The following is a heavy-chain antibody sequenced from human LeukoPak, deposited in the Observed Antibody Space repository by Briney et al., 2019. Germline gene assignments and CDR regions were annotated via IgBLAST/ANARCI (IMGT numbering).Heavy chain of an antibody. CDR1: GGSISSGGYS. V-gene: IGHV4-30-2*01. CDR3: ARWDTAMVFFDY. D-gene: IGHD5-18*01. CDR2: IYHSGST. Sequence: SETLSLTCAVSGGSISSGGYSWSWIRQPPGKGLEWIGYIYHSGSTYYNPSLKSRVTISVDRSKNQFSLKLSSVTAADTAVYYRARWDTAMVFFDYWGQGTLVTVSS. J-gene: IGHJ4*02.